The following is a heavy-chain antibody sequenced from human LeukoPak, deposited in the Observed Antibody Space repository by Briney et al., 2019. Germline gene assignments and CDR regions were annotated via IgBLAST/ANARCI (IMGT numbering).Heavy chain of an antibody. CDR1: GFTLSNYG. Sequence: GGSLRLSCAASGFTLSNYGMHWVRQAPGKGLEWVAVIWYDGTNKQYVDSVKGRFTVSRDNSENTLYLQMNSLRDEDTAVYYCARESSLTGAYFDWWGQGTLVTVSS. CDR3: ARESSLTGAYFDW. D-gene: IGHD3-10*01. V-gene: IGHV3-33*01. J-gene: IGHJ4*02. CDR2: IWYDGTNK.